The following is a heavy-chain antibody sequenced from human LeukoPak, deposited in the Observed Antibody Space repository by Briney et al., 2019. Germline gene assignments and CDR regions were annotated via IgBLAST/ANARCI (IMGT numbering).Heavy chain of an antibody. CDR1: GYTFTSYD. V-gene: IGHV1-8*01. J-gene: IGHJ4*02. CDR3: ARGKKFASSWYFNY. Sequence: ASVKVSCKASGYTFTSYDINWVRQATGQEPEWMGWMNPNSGNTGYAQKFQGRVTMTRNTSISTAYMELSSLRSEDTAVYYCARGKKFASSWYFNYWGQGTLVTVSS. D-gene: IGHD6-13*01. CDR2: MNPNSGNT.